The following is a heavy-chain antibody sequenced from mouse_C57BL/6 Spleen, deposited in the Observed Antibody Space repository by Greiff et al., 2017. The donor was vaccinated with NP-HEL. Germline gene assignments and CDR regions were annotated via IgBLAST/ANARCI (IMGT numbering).Heavy chain of an antibody. J-gene: IGHJ1*03. CDR3: ARLSYYYGSSPDWYFDV. CDR1: GYTFTSYW. V-gene: IGHV1-59*01. D-gene: IGHD1-1*01. Sequence: VQLKQSGAELVRPGTSVKLSCKASGYTFTSYWMHWVKQRPGQGLEWIGVIDPSDSYTNYNQKFKGKATLTVDTSSSTAYMQLSSLTSEDSAVYYCARLSYYYGSSPDWYFDVWGTGTTVTVSS. CDR2: IDPSDSYT.